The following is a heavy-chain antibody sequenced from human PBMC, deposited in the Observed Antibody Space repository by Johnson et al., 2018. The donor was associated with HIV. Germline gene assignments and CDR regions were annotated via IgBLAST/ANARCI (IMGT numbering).Heavy chain of an antibody. D-gene: IGHD1-14*01. Sequence: QVPLVESGGGVVQPGGSLRLSCAASGFAFSNYGLHWVRQSTGRGLEWVAFIRYDGNNDYYADSVKGRVTVTSDNSKSTLYLQMNSLRAEDTGLYYCAKSTQATIVRGSGPYGAFDIWGQGTMVTVSS. CDR3: AKSTQATIVRGSGPYGAFDI. V-gene: IGHV3-30*02. J-gene: IGHJ3*02. CDR2: IRYDGNND. CDR1: GFAFSNYG.